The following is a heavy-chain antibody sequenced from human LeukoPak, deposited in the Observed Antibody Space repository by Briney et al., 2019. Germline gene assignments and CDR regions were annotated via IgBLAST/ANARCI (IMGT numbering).Heavy chain of an antibody. V-gene: IGHV1-2*02. CDR2: INPNSGGT. CDR1: GYTFTGYY. Sequence: VASVKVSCKASGYTFTGYYMHWVRQAPGQGLEWMGWINPNSGGTNYAQKFQGRVTMTRDTSISTAYMELSRLRSDDTAVYYCARDLGLRYFDWLFNWFDPWGQGTLVTVSS. CDR3: ARDLGLRYFDWLFNWFDP. J-gene: IGHJ5*02. D-gene: IGHD3-9*01.